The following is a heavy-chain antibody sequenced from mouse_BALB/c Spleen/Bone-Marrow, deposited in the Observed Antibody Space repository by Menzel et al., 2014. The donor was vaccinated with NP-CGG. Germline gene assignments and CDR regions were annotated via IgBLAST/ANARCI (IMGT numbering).Heavy chain of an antibody. D-gene: IGHD2-10*02. V-gene: IGHV7-1*02. CDR2: SRNKAKHYTT. Sequence: EVKVVDSGGGLVQPGDSLRLSCATSGFTFSDFYMEWVRQPPGKRLEWIAASRNKAKHYTTEYSASVKGRFIVSRDTSQGILYLQMNALRAEDTAIYYCARDVGYGNYFVYWGQGTLVTVSA. J-gene: IGHJ3*01. CDR1: GFTFSDFY. CDR3: ARDVGYGNYFVY.